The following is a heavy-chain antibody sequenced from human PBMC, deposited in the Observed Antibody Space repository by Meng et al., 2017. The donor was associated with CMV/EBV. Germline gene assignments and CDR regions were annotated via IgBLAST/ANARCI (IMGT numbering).Heavy chain of an antibody. CDR1: GYTFTAYY. Sequence: ASVKVSCKASGYTFTAYYIHWLRQAPGQGLEWMGWISPNNGGANYAQKFQGRVTMTRDNAKNSLYLQMNSLRAEDTAVYYCARSDTTHGYSSSWYPFDYWGQGTLVTVSS. CDR2: ISPNNGGA. V-gene: IGHV1-2*02. J-gene: IGHJ4*02. D-gene: IGHD6-13*01. CDR3: ARSDTTHGYSSSWYPFDY.